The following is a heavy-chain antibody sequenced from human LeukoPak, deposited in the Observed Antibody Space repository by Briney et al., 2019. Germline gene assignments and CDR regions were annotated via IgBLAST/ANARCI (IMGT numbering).Heavy chain of an antibody. Sequence: GGSLRLSCAATGFSFNTYSMSWVRQAPGKGLEWVSVIYSGGSTYYADSVKGRFTISRDNSKNTLYLQMNSLRAEDTAVYYCARNSGSYSRPRPYYFDYWGQGTLVTVSS. J-gene: IGHJ4*02. CDR1: GFSFNTYS. CDR3: ARNSGSYSRPRPYYFDY. V-gene: IGHV3-53*01. CDR2: IYSGGST. D-gene: IGHD1-26*01.